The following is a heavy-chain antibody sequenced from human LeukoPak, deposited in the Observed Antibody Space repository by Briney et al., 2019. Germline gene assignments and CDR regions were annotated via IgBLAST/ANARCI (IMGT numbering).Heavy chain of an antibody. CDR2: TYYRSKWYN. CDR3: ARDISTNKWKLRPPFDY. Sequence: SQTLSLTCAISGDSFSSNSAAWNWIRQSPSRGLEWLGRTYYRSKWYNDYAVSVKSRITINPDTSKNQFSLQLNSVTPEDTAVYYCARDISTNKWKLRPPFDYWGQGTLVTVSS. J-gene: IGHJ4*02. CDR1: GDSFSSNSAA. V-gene: IGHV6-1*01. D-gene: IGHD1-26*01.